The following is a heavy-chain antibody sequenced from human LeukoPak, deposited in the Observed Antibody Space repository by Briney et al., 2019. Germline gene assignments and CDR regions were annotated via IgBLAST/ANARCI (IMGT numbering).Heavy chain of an antibody. D-gene: IGHD6-13*01. J-gene: IGHJ3*01. CDR2: IESDGTST. CDR3: ARDQYSSTWYRGAFDV. CDR1: GFTFTTSW. Sequence: GGSLRLSCAASGFTFTTSWMHWFRQAPGKGLVWVSRIESDGTSTTYADSVKGRFTISRDNAKNTLYLQMNSLRAKDTAVYYCARDQYSSTWYRGAFDVWGQGTMVSVSS. V-gene: IGHV3-74*01.